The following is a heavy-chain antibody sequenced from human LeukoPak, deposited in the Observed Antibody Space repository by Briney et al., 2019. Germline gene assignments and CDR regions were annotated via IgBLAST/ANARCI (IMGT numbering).Heavy chain of an antibody. CDR2: INPSGGGT. D-gene: IGHD3-9*01. V-gene: IGHV1-46*01. CDR3: ARDPNSYYDILTGHYMDGWFDP. J-gene: IGHJ5*02. CDR1: GYTFTNYF. Sequence: GASVKISCKASGYTFTNYFIHWVRQAPGQGLEWMGIINPSGGGTGYAQEFQGRVTMTGDTSTSTVHMELSSLRSEDTAVYYCARDPNSYYDILTGHYMDGWFDPWGQGTLVTVSS.